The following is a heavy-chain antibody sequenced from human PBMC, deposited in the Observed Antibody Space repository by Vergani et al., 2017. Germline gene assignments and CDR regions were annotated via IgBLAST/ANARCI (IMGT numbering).Heavy chain of an antibody. V-gene: IGHV4-39*07. Sequence: QLQLQESGPGLVKPSETLSLTCTVSGGSISSSSYYWGWIRQPPGKGLEWIGSIYYSGSTNYNPSLKSRVTISVDTSKNQFSLKLSSVTAADTAVYYCAGGWVDIVATIKAYYYYGMDVWGQGTTVTVSS. J-gene: IGHJ6*02. CDR2: IYYSGST. D-gene: IGHD5-12*01. CDR3: AGGWVDIVATIKAYYYYGMDV. CDR1: GGSISSSSYY.